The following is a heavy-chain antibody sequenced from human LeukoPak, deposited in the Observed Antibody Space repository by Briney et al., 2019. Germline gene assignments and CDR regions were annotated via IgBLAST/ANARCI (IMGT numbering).Heavy chain of an antibody. Sequence: PGGPLRLSCAASGFTFSTYAMSWVRQAPGRGLEWVSVISGGGSTIYYADSVKGRFTISRDNSKNTLYLQMNSLRAEDTAVYYCARVGYYDSSPGGYWGQGTLVTVSS. CDR3: ARVGYYDSSPGGY. CDR2: ISGGGSTI. D-gene: IGHD3-22*01. V-gene: IGHV3-23*01. CDR1: GFTFSTYA. J-gene: IGHJ4*02.